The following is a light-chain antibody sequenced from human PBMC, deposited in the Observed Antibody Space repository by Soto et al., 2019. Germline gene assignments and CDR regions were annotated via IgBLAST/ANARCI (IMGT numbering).Light chain of an antibody. CDR1: SSDIGGYNF. CDR2: EVS. CDR3: SSYRSSSTLQ. J-gene: IGLJ2*01. Sequence: QSALTQPASVSGSPGQSITISCTGTSSDIGGYNFVSWYQQHPGKPPKLVIYEVSNRPSGVSNRFSGTKSGNTASLTISGLQAEDEADYYCSSYRSSSTLQFGGGTKLTVL. V-gene: IGLV2-14*01.